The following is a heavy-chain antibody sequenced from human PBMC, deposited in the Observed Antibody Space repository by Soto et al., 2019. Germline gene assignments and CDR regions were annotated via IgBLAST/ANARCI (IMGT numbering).Heavy chain of an antibody. D-gene: IGHD3-22*01. Sequence: QVQLVQSGAEVKKPGASVKVSCTASGYTFTGYYMHWVRQAPGQGLEWMGWINPNSGGTNHAQKFQGWVTMTRDTSSSPAYMELSRPRSDATAVYYCAGRERSGYYYGMGVWGPGTTVTVSS. CDR3: AGRERSGYYYGMGV. J-gene: IGHJ6*02. V-gene: IGHV1-2*04. CDR1: GYTFTGYY. CDR2: INPNSGGT.